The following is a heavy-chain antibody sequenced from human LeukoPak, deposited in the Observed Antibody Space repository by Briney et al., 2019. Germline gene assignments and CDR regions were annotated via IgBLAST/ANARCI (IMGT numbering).Heavy chain of an antibody. CDR1: GYTFSSYS. J-gene: IGHJ3*02. CDR3: TRIANDAFDI. D-gene: IGHD6-13*01. CDR2: ISSSSSYI. Sequence: PGGSLRLSCAASGYTFSSYSMNWVRQAPGKGLEWVSSISSSSSYIYYADSVKGRFTISRDNAKNSLYLQMNSLRAEDTAVYYRTRIANDAFDIWGQGTMVTVSS. V-gene: IGHV3-21*01.